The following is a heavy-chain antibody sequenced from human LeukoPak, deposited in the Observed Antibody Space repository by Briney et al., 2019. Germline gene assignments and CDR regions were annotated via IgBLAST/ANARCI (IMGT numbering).Heavy chain of an antibody. V-gene: IGHV4-30-2*03. J-gene: IGHJ4*02. D-gene: IGHD6-19*01. CDR1: GGSISSGGYS. CDR2: IYYSGST. CDR3: ARQGYSSGWSAYYFDY. Sequence: SETLSLTCAVSGGSISSGGYSWSWIRQPPGKGLEWIGSIYYSGSTYYNPSLKSRVTISVDTSKNQFSLKLSSVTAADTAVYYCARQGYSSGWSAYYFDYWGQGTLVTVSS.